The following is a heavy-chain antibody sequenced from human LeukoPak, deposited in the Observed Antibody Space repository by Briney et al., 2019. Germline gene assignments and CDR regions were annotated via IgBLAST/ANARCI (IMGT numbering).Heavy chain of an antibody. CDR3: ARDRGGWTTVVTRKLDYYFDY. CDR1: GFTFSSYA. V-gene: IGHV3-23*01. CDR2: ISGSGDST. Sequence: GGSLRLSCAASGFTFSSYAMTWVRQAPGKGLEWVSAISGSGDSTYYADSVKGRFTISRDNAKNSLYLQMNSLRAEDTAVYYCARDRGGWTTVVTRKLDYYFDYWGQGTLVTVSS. D-gene: IGHD4-23*01. J-gene: IGHJ4*02.